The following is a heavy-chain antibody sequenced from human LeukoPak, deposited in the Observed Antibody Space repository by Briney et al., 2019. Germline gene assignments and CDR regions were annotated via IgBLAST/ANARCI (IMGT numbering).Heavy chain of an antibody. J-gene: IGHJ6*02. Sequence: AGSLRLSCAASGFTVSNNYMIWVRQAPGKGLEWVSAISGSGGSTYYADSVKGRFTISRDNSKNTLYLQMNSLRAEDTAVYYCAKDLAQLAPYYYYYGMDVWGQGTTVTVSS. V-gene: IGHV3-23*01. CDR1: GFTVSNNY. D-gene: IGHD6-13*01. CDR2: ISGSGGST. CDR3: AKDLAQLAPYYYYYGMDV.